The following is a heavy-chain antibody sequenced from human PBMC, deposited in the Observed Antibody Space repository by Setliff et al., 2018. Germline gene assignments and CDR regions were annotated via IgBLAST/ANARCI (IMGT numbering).Heavy chain of an antibody. J-gene: IGHJ5*02. Sequence: KSSETLSLTCSVSGASISSGSNYWSWIRQPAGKGVEWIGHILSSGGTNYNPSLKNRVSISLDTSKNQFSLSLNSVTAADTAVYFCARDTPHDPVSSNWYRNWFDPWGQGILVTVSS. CDR1: GASISSGSNY. V-gene: IGHV4-61*09. D-gene: IGHD6-13*01. CDR3: ARDTPHDPVSSNWYRNWFDP. CDR2: ILSSGGT.